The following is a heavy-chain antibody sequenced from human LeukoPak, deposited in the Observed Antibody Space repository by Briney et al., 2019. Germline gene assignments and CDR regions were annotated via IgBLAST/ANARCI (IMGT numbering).Heavy chain of an antibody. CDR3: ARHTLNYYGSGRRMAFDI. Sequence: SETLSLTCTVSGGSISSSSYYWGWIRPPPGKGLEWIGSIYYSGSTYYNPSLKSRVTISVDTSKNQFSLKLSSVTAADTAVYYCARHTLNYYGSGRRMAFDIWGQGTMVTVSS. D-gene: IGHD3-10*01. J-gene: IGHJ3*02. CDR2: IYYSGST. CDR1: GGSISSSSYY. V-gene: IGHV4-39*01.